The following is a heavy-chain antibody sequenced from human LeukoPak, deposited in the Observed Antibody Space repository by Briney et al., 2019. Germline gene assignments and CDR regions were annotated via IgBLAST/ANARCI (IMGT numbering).Heavy chain of an antibody. J-gene: IGHJ5*02. D-gene: IGHD3-22*01. V-gene: IGHV3-23*01. CDR2: ISSRSDLS. CDR1: GFTFNTYA. Sequence: GGSLRLSCAASGFTFNTYAMSWVRQAPGKGLEWVSSISSRSDLSYYVDSVKGRFTISRDNSRSTLYLQMSGLRAEDTALYYCAKDRPNYYHTSGSNYNRDGDTWGRGTLVTASS. CDR3: AKDRPNYYHTSGSNYNRDGDT.